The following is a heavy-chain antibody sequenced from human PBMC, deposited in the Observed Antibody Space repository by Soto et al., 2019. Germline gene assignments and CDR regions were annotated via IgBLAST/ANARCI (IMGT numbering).Heavy chain of an antibody. CDR1: GGTFSSYA. J-gene: IGHJ5*02. V-gene: IGHV1-69*13. CDR3: ARGQDFVVEPAPIPPPNGFDP. D-gene: IGHD2-2*01. CDR2: IIPIFGTA. Sequence: GASVKVSCKASGGTFSSYAISWVRQAPGQGLEWMGGIIPIFGTANYAQKFQGRVTITADESTSTAYMELSSLRSEDTAVYYCARGQDFVVEPAPIPPPNGFDPWGQGTRVT.